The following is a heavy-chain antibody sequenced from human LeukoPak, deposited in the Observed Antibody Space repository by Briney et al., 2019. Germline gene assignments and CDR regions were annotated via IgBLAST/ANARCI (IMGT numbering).Heavy chain of an antibody. J-gene: IGHJ4*02. CDR1: GFTFSSYV. V-gene: IGHV3-23*01. CDR2: IRGSGGGT. CDR3: AKDYSGYECGDY. D-gene: IGHD5-12*01. Sequence: GGSLGLSCAASGFTFSSYVMSWVRQAPGKGLEWVSSIRGSGGGTYYADSVKGRFTISRDNSKNTLYLQMNSLRAEDTALYYCAKDYSGYECGDYWGQGTLVTVSS.